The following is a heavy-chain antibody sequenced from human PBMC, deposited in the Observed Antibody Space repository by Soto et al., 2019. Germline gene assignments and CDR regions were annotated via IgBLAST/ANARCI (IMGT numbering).Heavy chain of an antibody. D-gene: IGHD6-19*01. CDR3: AKARKYSSPYDS. Sequence: EVQLLESGGGLVQPGGSLRLSCATSGFMFGSYAMNWVRQAPGKGLEWVSVISGGGSTTNYADSVRGHFTTSRDSSTDTVYLQMYSRRVEDTAVYYCAKARKYSSPYDSWGQGTLVTVSS. CDR2: ISGGGSTT. CDR1: GFMFGSYA. J-gene: IGHJ5*01. V-gene: IGHV3-23*01.